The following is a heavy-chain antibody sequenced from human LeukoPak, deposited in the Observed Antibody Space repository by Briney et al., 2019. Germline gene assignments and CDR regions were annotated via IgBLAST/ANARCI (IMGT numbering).Heavy chain of an antibody. Sequence: ASVKVSCKASGYTFTNYGISWVRQAPGQGLEWMGWISAYNGNTNYAQKLQGRVTMTTDTSTSTAYMELRSLRSDDTAVYFCARSLMAAPGIDYWGQGALVTVSS. D-gene: IGHD6-13*01. CDR1: GYTFTNYG. CDR3: ARSLMAAPGIDY. V-gene: IGHV1-18*01. J-gene: IGHJ4*02. CDR2: ISAYNGNT.